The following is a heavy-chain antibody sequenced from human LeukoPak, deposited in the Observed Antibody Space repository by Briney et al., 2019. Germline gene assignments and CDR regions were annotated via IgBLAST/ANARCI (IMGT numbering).Heavy chain of an antibody. J-gene: IGHJ6*02. CDR3: TKPDLLWFGEDV. V-gene: IGHV3-15*01. CDR1: GFTFSNAW. D-gene: IGHD3-10*01. CDR2: IKSRTDGGTA. Sequence: GGSLRLSCAASGFTFSNAWMGWVRQAPGKGLEWVGRIKSRTDGGTADYAAPVKGRFTISRDDSENTLYLQMNSLKIEDTAVYYCTKPDLLWFGEDVWGQGTTVTVSS.